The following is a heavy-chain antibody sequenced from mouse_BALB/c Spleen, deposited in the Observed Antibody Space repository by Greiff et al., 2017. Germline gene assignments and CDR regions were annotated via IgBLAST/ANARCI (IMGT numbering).Heavy chain of an antibody. CDR2: ISDGGSYT. D-gene: IGHD1-2*01. V-gene: IGHV5-4*02. CDR3: ASYGYYAMDY. J-gene: IGHJ4*01. CDR1: GFTFSDYY. Sequence: EVHLVESGGGLVKPGGSLKLSCAASGFTFSDYYMYWVRQTPEKRLEWVATISDGGSYTYYPDSVKGRFTISRDNAKNNLYLQMSCLKSEDTAMYYCASYGYYAMDYWGQGTSVTVSS.